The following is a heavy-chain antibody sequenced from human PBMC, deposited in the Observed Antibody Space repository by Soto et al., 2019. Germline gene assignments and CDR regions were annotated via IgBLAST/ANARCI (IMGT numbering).Heavy chain of an antibody. CDR3: AKAGWEVGLSV. CDR2: ISYDGSNK. J-gene: IGHJ6*02. Sequence: PGGSLRLSCAASGFTFSSYGMHWVRQAPGKGLEWVAVISYDGSNKYYADSVKGRFTISRDNSKNTLYLQMNSLRAEDTAGYYCAKAGWEVGLSVWGQGTT. D-gene: IGHD1-26*01. CDR1: GFTFSSYG. V-gene: IGHV3-30*18.